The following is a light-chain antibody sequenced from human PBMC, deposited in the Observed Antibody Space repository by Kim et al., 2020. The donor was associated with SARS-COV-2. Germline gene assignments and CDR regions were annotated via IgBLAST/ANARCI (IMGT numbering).Light chain of an antibody. CDR3: CSYAGGPWV. V-gene: IGLV2-11*03. CDR2: DVT. CDR1: SSNVGTYTY. Sequence: PGQSVTISCTGSSSNVGTYTYVSWYQQHPGQTPKVILYDVTQRPSGVPDRFSGSKSGNTASLTISGVQTEDEAEYYCCSYAGGPWVFGGGTQLTVL. J-gene: IGLJ3*02.